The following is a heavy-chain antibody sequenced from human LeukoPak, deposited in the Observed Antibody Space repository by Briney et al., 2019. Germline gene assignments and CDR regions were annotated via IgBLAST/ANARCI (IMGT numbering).Heavy chain of an antibody. CDR1: GFTFSSYG. CDR3: ARDSAYEYGDYRVDY. Sequence: GGSLRLSCAASGFTFSSYGMHWVRQAPGKGLEWVAVIWYDGSKKYYADSVKGRFTISRDNSKNTLYLQINSLRAEDTAVYYCARDSAYEYGDYRVDYWGQGTLVTVSS. V-gene: IGHV3-33*01. D-gene: IGHD4-17*01. CDR2: IWYDGSKK. J-gene: IGHJ4*02.